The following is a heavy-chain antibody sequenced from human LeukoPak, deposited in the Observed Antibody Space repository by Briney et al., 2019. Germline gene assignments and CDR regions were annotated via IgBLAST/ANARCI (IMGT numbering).Heavy chain of an antibody. CDR2: IYPNGNT. CDR1: GFSVSSNY. CDR3: ARALTYGYYYDSSGYRGPDY. V-gene: IGHV3-66*01. D-gene: IGHD3-22*01. J-gene: IGHJ4*02. Sequence: PGGSLRLSCAASGFSVSSNYMNWVRQAPGRGLEGVSMIYPNGNTFYTGSVKGRFTISRDNSKNTLDLQMSSLRAKDTAVYYCARALTYGYYYDSSGYRGPDYWGQGTLVTVSS.